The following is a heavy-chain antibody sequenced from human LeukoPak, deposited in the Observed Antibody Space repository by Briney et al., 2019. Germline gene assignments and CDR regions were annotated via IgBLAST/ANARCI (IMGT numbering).Heavy chain of an antibody. CDR3: ARDNYGPLDY. J-gene: IGHJ4*02. D-gene: IGHD3-16*01. CDR1: GYSFTALY. Sequence: GASVKVSCLVSGYSFTALYIHWVLQAPGQGLEWMGWIDPNSGGTRSAHKFRGRVTMTRDASINTVYMDLSGLGSDDTAIYFCARDNYGPLDYWGQGTLVTVSS. V-gene: IGHV1-2*03. CDR2: IDPNSGGT.